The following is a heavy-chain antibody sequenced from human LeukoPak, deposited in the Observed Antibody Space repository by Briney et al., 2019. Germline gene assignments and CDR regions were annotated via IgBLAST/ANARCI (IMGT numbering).Heavy chain of an antibody. CDR2: IYYGGTT. V-gene: IGHV4-39*01. D-gene: IGHD1-7*01. J-gene: IGHJ4*02. CDR3: ASRTMGTKSIDY. Sequence: PSETLPLTCTVSGGSISRSSYWLDWIRQPPGKGLEWIGSIYYGGTTYYNPSLKSRVTISVDTSKMQFSLKLSSVTAADTAVYYCASRTMGTKSIDYWGQGTLVTVSS. CDR1: GGSISRSSYW.